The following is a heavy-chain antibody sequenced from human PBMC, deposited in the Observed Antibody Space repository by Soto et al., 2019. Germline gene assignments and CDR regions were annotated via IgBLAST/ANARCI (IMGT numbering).Heavy chain of an antibody. CDR2: IIPIFGTA. CDR3: ARDKSTTTVTTFWFDP. V-gene: IGHV1-69*13. Sequence: SVKVSCKASGGTFSSYAISWVRQAPGQGLEWMGGIIPIFGTANYAQKFQGRVTITADESTSTAYMALSSLRSEDTAVYYCARDKSTTTVTTFWFDPWGQGTLVTVS. D-gene: IGHD4-17*01. CDR1: GGTFSSYA. J-gene: IGHJ5*02.